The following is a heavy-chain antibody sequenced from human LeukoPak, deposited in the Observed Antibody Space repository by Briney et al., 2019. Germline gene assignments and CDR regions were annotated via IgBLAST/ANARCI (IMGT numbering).Heavy chain of an antibody. CDR1: GGTFSSYA. Sequence: SVKVSCKASGGTFSSYAISWVRQAPGQGLEWMGRIIPILGKTYYAHNFRGRVTITADKSTSTVYMEVSSLRSEDTAMYYCARPSESGGSVFDPLRLDVWGQGTTVTVSS. V-gene: IGHV1-69*04. D-gene: IGHD3-9*01. CDR2: IIPILGKT. J-gene: IGHJ6*02. CDR3: ARPSESGGSVFDPLRLDV.